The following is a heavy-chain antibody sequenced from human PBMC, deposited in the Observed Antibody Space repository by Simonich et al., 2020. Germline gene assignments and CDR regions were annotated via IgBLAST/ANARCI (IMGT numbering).Heavy chain of an antibody. D-gene: IGHD3-3*01. Sequence: EVQLVESGGGLVKPGGSLRLSCAASGFTFSSYSMNWVRQAPGKGRGWVSAISSSSSYIYYADSVKGRLTITRDNAKNSLYLQMNSLRAEDTAVYYCARKRFLEWFFDYWGQGTLVTVSS. V-gene: IGHV3-21*01. J-gene: IGHJ4*02. CDR3: ARKRFLEWFFDY. CDR2: ISSSSSYI. CDR1: GFTFSSYS.